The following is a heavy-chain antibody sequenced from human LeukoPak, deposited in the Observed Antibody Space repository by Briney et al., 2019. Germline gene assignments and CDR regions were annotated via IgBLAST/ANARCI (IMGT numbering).Heavy chain of an antibody. V-gene: IGHV1-69*13. D-gene: IGHD2-15*01. CDR3: ARLVSRYCSGGSCHGPFDY. Sequence: SVKVSCKASGYTFTSYGISWVRQAPGQGLEWMGGIIPIFGTANYAQKFQGRVTITADESTSTAYMELSSLRSEDTAVYYCARLVSRYCSGGSCHGPFDYWGQGTLVTVSS. CDR2: IIPIFGTA. J-gene: IGHJ4*02. CDR1: GYTFTSYG.